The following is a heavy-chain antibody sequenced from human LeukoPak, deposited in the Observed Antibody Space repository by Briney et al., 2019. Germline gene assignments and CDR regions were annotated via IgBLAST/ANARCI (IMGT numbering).Heavy chain of an antibody. CDR2: ISSSGSTI. V-gene: IGHV3-11*01. CDR1: GFTFSDYY. D-gene: IGHD2-8*02. Sequence: GGSLRLSCAASGFTFSDYYMSWIRQAQGKGLEWVSYISSSGSTIYYADSVKGRFTISRDNAKNSLYLQMNSLRAEDTAVYYCARVPLVGDYVDYWGQGTLVTVSS. CDR3: ARVPLVGDYVDY. J-gene: IGHJ4*02.